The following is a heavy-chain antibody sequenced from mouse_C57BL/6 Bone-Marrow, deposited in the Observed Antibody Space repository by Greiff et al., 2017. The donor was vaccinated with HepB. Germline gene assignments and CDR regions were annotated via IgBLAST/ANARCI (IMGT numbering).Heavy chain of an antibody. Sequence: VQLQQPGAELVKPGASVKLSCKASGYTFTSYWMHWVKQRPGQGLEWIGMIHPNSGSTNYNEKFKSKATLTVDKSSSTAYMQLSSLTSEDSAVYYCARSYPTYAMDYWGQGTSVTVSS. J-gene: IGHJ4*01. D-gene: IGHD2-12*01. CDR2: IHPNSGST. V-gene: IGHV1-64*01. CDR3: ARSYPTYAMDY. CDR1: GYTFTSYW.